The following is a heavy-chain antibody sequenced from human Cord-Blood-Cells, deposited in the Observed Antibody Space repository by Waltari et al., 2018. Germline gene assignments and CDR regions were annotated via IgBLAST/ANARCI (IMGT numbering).Heavy chain of an antibody. V-gene: IGHV1-18*04. D-gene: IGHD7-27*01. CDR1: GYTFTSYG. J-gene: IGHJ3*02. CDR3: ARDSRRWGTDDAFDI. Sequence: GAEVKKPGASVKVSCKASGYTFTSYGISWLRQAPGQGLEWMGWISAYNGNTNYAQKLQGRVTMTTDTSTSTAYMELRSLRSDDTAVYYCARDSRRWGTDDAFDIWGQGTMVTVSS. CDR2: ISAYNGNT.